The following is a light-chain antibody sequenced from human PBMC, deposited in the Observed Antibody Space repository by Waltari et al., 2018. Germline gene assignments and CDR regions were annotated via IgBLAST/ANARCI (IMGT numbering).Light chain of an antibody. Sequence: QSALTQHPSAPGSPGQSVTLPGTGTSSHVGVYIYVSWYQRHHGKAPKLMIYEVSKRPSGVPDRFSGSKSGNTASLTVSGLQAEDEADYYCSSYAGSNNLVFGGGTKLTVL. CDR1: SSHVGVYIY. CDR3: SSYAGSNNLV. V-gene: IGLV2-8*01. CDR2: EVS. J-gene: IGLJ2*01.